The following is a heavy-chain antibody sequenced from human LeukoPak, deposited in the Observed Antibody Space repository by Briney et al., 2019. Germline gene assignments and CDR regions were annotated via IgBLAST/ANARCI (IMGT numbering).Heavy chain of an antibody. CDR2: IHPSGGNP. J-gene: IGHJ4*03. Sequence: ASVKVSCKASGYTFTSHYVHWVRQAPGQGLEWMGIIHPSGGNPRSTENFQGRVTMTRDTSTSTVYLELRSLTSQDTAVYYCARDCSSTACQGPVLDFWGHGTLVTVSS. D-gene: IGHD6-13*01. CDR1: GYTFTSHY. V-gene: IGHV1-46*01. CDR3: ARDCSSTACQGPVLDF.